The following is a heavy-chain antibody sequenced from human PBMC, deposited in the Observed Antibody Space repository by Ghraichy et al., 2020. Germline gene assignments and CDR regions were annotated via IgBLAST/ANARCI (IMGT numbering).Heavy chain of an antibody. V-gene: IGHV4-59*01. CDR1: GGSISSYY. J-gene: IGHJ2*01. Sequence: SLNISCTVSGGSISSYYWSWIRQPPGKGLEWIGYIYYSGSTNNNPSLKSRVTISVDTSKNQFSLKLSSVTAADTAVYYCARCRNNWLGEAGYFDLWGRGTLVTVSS. CDR2: IYYSGST. D-gene: IGHD3-10*01. CDR3: ARCRNNWLGEAGYFDL.